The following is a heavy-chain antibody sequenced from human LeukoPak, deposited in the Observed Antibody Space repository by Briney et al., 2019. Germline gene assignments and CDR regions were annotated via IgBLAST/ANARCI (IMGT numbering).Heavy chain of an antibody. V-gene: IGHV4-38-2*02. CDR1: GYSISRGYY. CDR3: ARDLDGSGSYPYNWFDP. D-gene: IGHD3-10*01. Sequence: SETLSLTCTVSGYSISRGYYWGWIRQPPGKGLEWIGSIYHSGSTYYNPSLKSRVTISVDTSKNQFSLKLRSVTAADTAVYYCARDLDGSGSYPYNWFDPWGQGTLVTVSS. CDR2: IYHSGST. J-gene: IGHJ5*02.